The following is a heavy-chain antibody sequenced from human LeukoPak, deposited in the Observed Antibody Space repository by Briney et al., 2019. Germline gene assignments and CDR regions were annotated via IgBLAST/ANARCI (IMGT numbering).Heavy chain of an antibody. J-gene: IGHJ4*02. D-gene: IGHD3-10*01. CDR2: ISSSSRTT. V-gene: IGHV3-48*01. CDR3: AREWLMVRGVRDC. CDR1: GFAFSSYS. Sequence: GGSLRLSCAASGFAFSSYSMNWLRQAPGKGLEWVAYISSSSRTTYYADSAKGRFTISRDNAKNSLYLQMNSLRAEDTAVYYCAREWLMVRGVRDCWGQGTLVTVSS.